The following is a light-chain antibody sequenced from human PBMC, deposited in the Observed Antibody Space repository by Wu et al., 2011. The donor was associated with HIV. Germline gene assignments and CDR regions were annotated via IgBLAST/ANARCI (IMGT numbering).Light chain of an antibody. Sequence: DIVLTQSPGTLSLSPGERATLSCRSSQEINRPYLAWFQQRRGQAPRLLIYGTSTRATGIPDRFSGSASGRDFTLTISSLEPEDFAVYYCQQSNNWPLTFGQGTRLEIK. V-gene: IGKV3-11*02. J-gene: IGKJ5*01. CDR2: GTS. CDR1: QEINRPY. CDR3: QQSNNWPLT.